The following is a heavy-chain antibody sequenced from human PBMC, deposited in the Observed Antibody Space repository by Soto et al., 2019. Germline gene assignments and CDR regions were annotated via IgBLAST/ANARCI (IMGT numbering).Heavy chain of an antibody. CDR2: IWYGGSNK. CDR1: GFTFSSYG. V-gene: IGHV3-33*03. Sequence: QVQLVESGGGVVQPGRSLRLSCAASGFTFSSYGMHWVRQAPGKGLEWVAVIWYGGSNKYYVDSVKGRFTISRDNSKNMLVLQMNRRRAEDTAGYYCAIDDCSGGSCYYSEYYDYYYMDAWSKGTTVAFSS. J-gene: IGHJ6*03. D-gene: IGHD2-15*01. CDR3: AIDDCSGGSCYYSEYYDYYYMDA.